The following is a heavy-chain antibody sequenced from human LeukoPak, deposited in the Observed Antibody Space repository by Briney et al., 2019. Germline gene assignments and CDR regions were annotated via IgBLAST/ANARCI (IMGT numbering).Heavy chain of an antibody. V-gene: IGHV1-8*03. J-gene: IGHJ4*02. CDR2: MNLKSGYT. D-gene: IGHD1-26*01. CDR3: ARVAGSIGY. CDR1: GYSFTTYD. Sequence: ASVKASCKASGYSFTTYDINRVRQATGQGLEWTGWMNLKSGYTGYAQKFQGRVTITRDTSTSTVYMELSSLRSEDTAVYYCARVAGSIGYWGQGTLVTVSS.